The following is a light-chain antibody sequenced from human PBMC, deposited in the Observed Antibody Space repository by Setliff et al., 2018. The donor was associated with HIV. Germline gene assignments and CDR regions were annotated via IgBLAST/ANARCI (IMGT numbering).Light chain of an antibody. CDR2: GVS. V-gene: IGLV2-14*01. CDR1: NSDVGAYNS. CDR3: SSYTTTSTLV. Sequence: QSALAQPASVSGSPGQSITISCTGTNSDVGAYNSVSWYQQHPGKAPKLIIYGVSNRPSGVSNRFSGSKSGNTASLTISGLQPEDEADYYCSSYTTTSTLVFGGGTKVTVL. J-gene: IGLJ3*02.